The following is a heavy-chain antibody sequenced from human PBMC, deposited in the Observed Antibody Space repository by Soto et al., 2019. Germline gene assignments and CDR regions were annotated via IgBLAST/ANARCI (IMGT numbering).Heavy chain of an antibody. V-gene: IGHV4-4*02. Sequence: QVQLQESGPGLVKPSETLSLTCVVSTDSMNTNNNWWNWVRQPPGKGLEWIGEISRDGDARYNPSLEIRITMTVDTSKGQSPPTLSPVTAAVTAVYYCAKNTKTPTTQWYFYLWGRGTLVIVSS. CDR2: ISRDGDA. D-gene: IGHD1-7*01. J-gene: IGHJ2*01. CDR3: AKNTKTPTTQWYFYL. CDR1: TDSMNTNNNW.